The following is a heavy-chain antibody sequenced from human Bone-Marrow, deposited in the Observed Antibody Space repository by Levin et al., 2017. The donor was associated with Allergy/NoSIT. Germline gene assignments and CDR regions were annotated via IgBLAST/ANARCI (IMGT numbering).Heavy chain of an antibody. D-gene: IGHD5-24*01. CDR2: INPNSGAT. Sequence: ASVKVSCKASGYTFTGYYMHWVRQAPGEGLEWMGRINPNSGATDSAQKFQGRVTMTRDTSTSTAYLELNRLRSDDTALYYCARSMAQFDSWGQGTLVTVSS. CDR1: GYTFTGYY. V-gene: IGHV1-2*06. CDR3: ARSMAQFDS. J-gene: IGHJ4*02.